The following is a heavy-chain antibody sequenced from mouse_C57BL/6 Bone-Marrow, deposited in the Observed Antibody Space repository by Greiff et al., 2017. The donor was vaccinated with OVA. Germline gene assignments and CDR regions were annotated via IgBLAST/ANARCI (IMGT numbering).Heavy chain of an antibody. CDR3: TRWGLITTVVEYYFDY. V-gene: IGHV1-5*01. D-gene: IGHD1-1*01. CDR2: IYPGNSDT. CDR1: GYTFTSYW. J-gene: IGHJ2*01. Sequence: EVQLQQSGTVLARPGASVKMSCKTSGYTFTSYWMHWVKQRPGQGLEWIGAIYPGNSDTSYNQKFKGKAKLTAVTSASTAYMELSSLTNEDSAVYYCTRWGLITTVVEYYFDYWGQGTTLTVSS.